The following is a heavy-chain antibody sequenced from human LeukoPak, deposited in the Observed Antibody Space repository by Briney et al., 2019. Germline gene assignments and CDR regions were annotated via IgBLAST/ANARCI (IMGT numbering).Heavy chain of an antibody. CDR2: ITPLLGMA. CDR1: ADTFKRYA. J-gene: IGHJ6*02. V-gene: IGHV1-69*04. Sequence: SVKVSCKASADTFKRYAISWVRQAPGHGLEWMGRITPLLGMANYTQRFQGRVTITADKSTHTAYKELSTLRSDDTAVYYCARDASYYGLDVWGQGTTVTVSS. CDR3: ARDASYYGLDV.